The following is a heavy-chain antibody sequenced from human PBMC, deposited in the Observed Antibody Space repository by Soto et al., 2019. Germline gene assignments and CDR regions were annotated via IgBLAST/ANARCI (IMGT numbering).Heavy chain of an antibody. Sequence: QVQLVQSGAEVKKPGASVKVSCKVSGYTFTSYAMHWVRQAPGQRLEWMGWINAGNGNTKYSQKFQGRVTITRDTSASTAYMELSSLRSEDTAVYYCARNLYSSGWYKAFDIWGQGTMVTVSS. J-gene: IGHJ3*02. CDR2: INAGNGNT. V-gene: IGHV1-3*01. CDR1: GYTFTSYA. D-gene: IGHD6-19*01. CDR3: ARNLYSSGWYKAFDI.